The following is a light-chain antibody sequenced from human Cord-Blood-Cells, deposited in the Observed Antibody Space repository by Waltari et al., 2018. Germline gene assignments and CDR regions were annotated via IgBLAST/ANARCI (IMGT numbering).Light chain of an antibody. CDR3: MQALQTPWT. CDR1: QSLLHSTGYNY. Sequence: DIVLTQSPLSLPVTPGEPASISCRSSQSLLHSTGYNYSDWYLQKPGQSPQLLIYLGSNRASGVPDRFSGSGSGTDFTLKISRVEAEDVGVYYCMQALQTPWTFGQGTKVEIK. V-gene: IGKV2-28*01. J-gene: IGKJ1*01. CDR2: LGS.